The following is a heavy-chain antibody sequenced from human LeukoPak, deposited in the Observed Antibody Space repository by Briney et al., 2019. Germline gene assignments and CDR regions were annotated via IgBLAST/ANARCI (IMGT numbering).Heavy chain of an antibody. J-gene: IGHJ4*02. Sequence: GGSLGLSCAASGFTFSNYAMSWVRQAPGKGLEWVSSLGSGGDDTYYADSVKGRFTISRDNSRNTVSLLMNSLRAGDTAIYYCARRGITHYFDYWGQGALVTVSS. CDR3: ARRGITHYFDY. CDR2: LGSGGDDT. CDR1: GFTFSNYA. V-gene: IGHV3-23*01. D-gene: IGHD3-10*01.